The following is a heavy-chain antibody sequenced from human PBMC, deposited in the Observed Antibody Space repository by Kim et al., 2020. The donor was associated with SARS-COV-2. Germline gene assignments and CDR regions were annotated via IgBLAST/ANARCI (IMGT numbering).Heavy chain of an antibody. D-gene: IGHD3-10*01. J-gene: IGHJ4*02. CDR3: ASSYGSGSYCFDY. Sequence: YADSVKGRFTISRDNSKNTLYLQMSSLRAEDTAVYYCASSYGSGSYCFDYWGQGTLVTVSS. V-gene: IGHV3-33*01.